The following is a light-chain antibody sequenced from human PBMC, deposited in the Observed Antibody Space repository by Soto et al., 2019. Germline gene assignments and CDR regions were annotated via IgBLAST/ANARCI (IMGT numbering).Light chain of an antibody. J-gene: IGKJ1*01. Sequence: EIVMTQSPATLSLCPGERATLSCRASQSVSSYLACYQQKPGQAPRLLIFDASTRATGIPDRFTGSGSGTDFTLTISRLEPEDFAVYYCQLYGASPKTFGQGTKVDIK. CDR3: QLYGASPKT. CDR2: DAS. V-gene: IGKV3-20*01. CDR1: QSVSSY.